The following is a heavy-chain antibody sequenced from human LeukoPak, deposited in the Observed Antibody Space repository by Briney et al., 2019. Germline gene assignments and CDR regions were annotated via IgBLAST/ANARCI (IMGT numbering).Heavy chain of an antibody. CDR2: INHSGST. V-gene: IGHV4-34*01. CDR1: GGSFSGYY. CDR3: ARGRGSSWYSGLNYFDY. D-gene: IGHD6-13*01. Sequence: SETLSLTCAVYGGSFSGYYWSWIRQPPGKGLEWIGEINHSGSTSYNPSLKSRVTISVDTSKNQFSLKLSSVTAADTAVYYCARGRGSSWYSGLNYFDYWGQGTLVTVSS. J-gene: IGHJ4*02.